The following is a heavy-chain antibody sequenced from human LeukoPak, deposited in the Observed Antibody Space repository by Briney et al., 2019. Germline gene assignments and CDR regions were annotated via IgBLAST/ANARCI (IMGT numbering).Heavy chain of an antibody. V-gene: IGHV3-21*01. CDR1: GFTFSSYS. J-gene: IGHJ4*02. CDR2: ISSSSSYI. D-gene: IGHD6-19*01. CDR3: ARAVIAVAGRCFDY. Sequence: GGSLRLSCAASGFTFSSYSMNWVRQAPGKGLEWVSSISSSSSYIYYADSVKGRFTISRDNARNSLYLQMNSLRAEDTAVYYCARAVIAVAGRCFDYWGQGTLVTVSS.